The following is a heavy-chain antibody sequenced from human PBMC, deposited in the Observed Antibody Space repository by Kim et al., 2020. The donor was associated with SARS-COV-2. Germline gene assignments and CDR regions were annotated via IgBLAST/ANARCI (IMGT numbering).Heavy chain of an antibody. V-gene: IGHV3-11*05. CDR3: ARVPVGASSWYYFDS. J-gene: IGHJ4*02. Sequence: AASLKGRFNISRDNAENSLYLEMNSLGADDTAVYYCARVPVGASSWYYFDSWGQGTLVTVSS. D-gene: IGHD6-13*01.